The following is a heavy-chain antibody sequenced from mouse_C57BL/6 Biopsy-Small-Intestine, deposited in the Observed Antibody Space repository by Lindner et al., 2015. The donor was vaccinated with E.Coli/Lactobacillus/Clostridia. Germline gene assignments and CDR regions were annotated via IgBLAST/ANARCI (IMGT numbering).Heavy chain of an antibody. J-gene: IGHJ1*03. D-gene: IGHD1-1*01. CDR3: AKYYGSSLVYWYFDV. V-gene: IGHV1-59*01. Sequence: VQLQESGAELVRPGTSVKLSCKASGYTFTSYWMHWVKQRPGQGLEWIGVIDPSDSYTNYNQKFKGKATLTVDTSSSTAYMQLSSLTSEDSAVYCCAKYYGSSLVYWYFDVWGTGTTVTVSS. CDR2: IDPSDSYT. CDR1: GYTFTSYW.